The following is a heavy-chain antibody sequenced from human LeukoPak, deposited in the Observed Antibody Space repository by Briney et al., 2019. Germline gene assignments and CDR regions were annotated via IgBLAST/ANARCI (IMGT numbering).Heavy chain of an antibody. J-gene: IGHJ5*02. Sequence: SETLSLTCAVSGGSITSSHYYWAWIRQPPGKGLEWIANIYYGAKTYYNPSLMSRVTISVDTSKNQLSLKVKSVTAADTALYYCARERSMVRGMSWFDPWGQGTLVTVSS. V-gene: IGHV4-39*07. CDR1: GGSITSSHYY. D-gene: IGHD3-10*01. CDR3: ARERSMVRGMSWFDP. CDR2: IYYGAKT.